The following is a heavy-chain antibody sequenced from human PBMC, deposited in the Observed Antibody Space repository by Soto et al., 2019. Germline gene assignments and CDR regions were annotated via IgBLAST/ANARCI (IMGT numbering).Heavy chain of an antibody. Sequence: GGSLRLSCAASGFTFSSYAMSWVRQAPGKGLEWVSAISGSGGSTYYADSVKGRFTISRDNSKNTLYMQMNSLRAEDTDVYYCAKDRDDFWSGYYRYYSMDVWGQGTTVTVSS. CDR2: ISGSGGST. CDR3: AKDRDDFWSGYYRYYSMDV. J-gene: IGHJ6*02. V-gene: IGHV3-23*01. CDR1: GFTFSSYA. D-gene: IGHD3-3*01.